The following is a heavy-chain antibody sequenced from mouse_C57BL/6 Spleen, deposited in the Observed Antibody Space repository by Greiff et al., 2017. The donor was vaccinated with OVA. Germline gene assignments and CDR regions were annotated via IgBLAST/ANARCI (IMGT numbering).Heavy chain of an antibody. V-gene: IGHV1-64*01. CDR2: IHPNSGST. Sequence: QVQLQQSGAELVKPGASVKLSCKASGYTFTSYWMHWVKQRPGQGLEWIGMIHPNSGSTNYNEKFKSKATLTVDKSSSTAYMQLSSLTSADSAVYYCARDSSGSLDYWGQGTPLTVSS. CDR3: ARDSSGSLDY. CDR1: GYTFTSYW. J-gene: IGHJ2*01. D-gene: IGHD3-2*01.